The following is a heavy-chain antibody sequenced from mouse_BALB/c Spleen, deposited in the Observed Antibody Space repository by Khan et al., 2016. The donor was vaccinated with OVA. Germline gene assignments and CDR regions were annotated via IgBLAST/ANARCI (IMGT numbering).Heavy chain of an antibody. J-gene: IGHJ3*01. Sequence: VQLQQSETELARPGASVKMSCKASGYTFTTYTIHWVKQRPGQGLEWIGYIIPTNDYTNYNQKFKDRATLTADKSSSTAYMQLSSLTSEASAIFYCAREGAYYRSDGWFAYWGQGTLVTVSA. CDR1: GYTFTTYT. CDR3: AREGAYYRSDGWFAY. V-gene: IGHV1-4*01. CDR2: IIPTNDYT. D-gene: IGHD2-14*01.